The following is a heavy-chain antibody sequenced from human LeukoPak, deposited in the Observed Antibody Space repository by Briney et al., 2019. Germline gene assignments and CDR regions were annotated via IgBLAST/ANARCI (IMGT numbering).Heavy chain of an antibody. J-gene: IGHJ3*02. D-gene: IGHD2-21*01. CDR1: GFTFSDYI. Sequence: GGSLRLSCAASGFTFSDYIMNWVRLAPGKGLEWVSSISGSSNYIYYADSVKGRFTISRGNAKNSLYLQMNSLRVEDTAVYYCARDESGDNDAFDIWGQGTMVTVSS. V-gene: IGHV3-21*01. CDR3: ARDESGDNDAFDI. CDR2: ISGSSNYI.